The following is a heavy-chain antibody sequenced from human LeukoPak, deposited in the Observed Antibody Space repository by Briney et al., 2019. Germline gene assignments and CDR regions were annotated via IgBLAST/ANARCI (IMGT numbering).Heavy chain of an antibody. Sequence: GGSLRLSCAASGFTFSSYALSWVRQAPGKGLEWVSGISENGGTTFYADSVKGRFTITRDNSKNTLYVQMNSLRGEDAAVYYCAKDYGPKQLVFFDSWGQGTLVTVSS. CDR1: GFTFSSYA. CDR2: ISENGGTT. D-gene: IGHD6-13*01. J-gene: IGHJ4*02. CDR3: AKDYGPKQLVFFDS. V-gene: IGHV3-23*01.